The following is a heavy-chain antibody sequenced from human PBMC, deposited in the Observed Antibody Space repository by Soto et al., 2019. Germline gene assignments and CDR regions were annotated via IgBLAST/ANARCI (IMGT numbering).Heavy chain of an antibody. D-gene: IGHD3-16*01. Sequence: QVQLVQSGAEVKKPGASVKVSCKTSGYTFTAYYMHWVRQAPGQGLEWMGWINPNSGGTNYAQKFQGRVNMTRDTSISTAYMELSRLRSDDRAVYYCARDVGITHSWYFDLWGRGALVTVSS. V-gene: IGHV1-2*02. CDR1: GYTFTAYY. CDR2: INPNSGGT. J-gene: IGHJ2*01. CDR3: ARDVGITHSWYFDL.